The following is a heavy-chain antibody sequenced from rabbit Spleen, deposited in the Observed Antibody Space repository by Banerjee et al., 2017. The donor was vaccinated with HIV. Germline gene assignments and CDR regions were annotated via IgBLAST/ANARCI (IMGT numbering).Heavy chain of an antibody. CDR2: INIVTGKS. D-gene: IGHD1-1*01. CDR3: ARDLVAVIGWNFNL. J-gene: IGHJ4*01. Sequence: EQLEESGGGLVKPEGSLTLTCEASGVSFSDKDVMCWVRQAPGKGLEWIACINIVTGKSVYASWAKGRFTMSRTSSTTVTLQMTSLTAADTATYFCARDLVAVIGWNFNLWGPGTLVTVS. V-gene: IGHV1S45*01. CDR1: GVSFSDKDV.